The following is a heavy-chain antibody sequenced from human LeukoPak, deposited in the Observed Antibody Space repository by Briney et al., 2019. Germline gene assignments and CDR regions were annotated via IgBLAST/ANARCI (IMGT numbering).Heavy chain of an antibody. D-gene: IGHD6-13*01. CDR1: GGSISSGGYY. CDR3: ARDLRIAAAGEFDP. CDR2: IYHSGST. Sequence: PSQTLSLTCTVSGGSISSGGYYWSWIRQPPGKGLEWIGYIYHSGSTYYNPSLKSRVTISVDTSKNQFSLKLSSVTAADTAVYYCARDLRIAAAGEFDPWGQGTLVTVSS. J-gene: IGHJ5*02. V-gene: IGHV4-30-2*01.